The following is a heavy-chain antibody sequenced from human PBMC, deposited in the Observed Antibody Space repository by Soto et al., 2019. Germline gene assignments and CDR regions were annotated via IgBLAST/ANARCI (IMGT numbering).Heavy chain of an antibody. CDR2: ISWNSGSI. CDR3: VKDIHEQWLVSHFEY. CDR1: GFTFESYA. D-gene: IGHD6-19*01. Sequence: EVQLVESGGGSVQPGRSLRLSCVASGFTFESYAMHWVRQVPGKGLEWVSGISWNSGSICYEDSVKGRLTISRDNAQKSLYLEMNSLRVEDTAFYYCVKDIHEQWLVSHFEYWGQGALVTVSS. V-gene: IGHV3-9*01. J-gene: IGHJ4*02.